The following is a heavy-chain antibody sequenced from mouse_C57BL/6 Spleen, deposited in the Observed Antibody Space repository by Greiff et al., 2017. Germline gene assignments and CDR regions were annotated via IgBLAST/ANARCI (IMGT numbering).Heavy chain of an antibody. CDR2: IYPGSGST. CDR1: GYTFTSYW. CDR3: ARGYYAMDY. Sequence: QVQLKQPGAELVKPGASVKMSCKASGYTFTSYWITWVKQRPGQGLEWIGDIYPGSGSTNYNEKFKSKATLTVDTSSSTAYMQRSSLTSEDSAVYYCARGYYAMDYWGQGTSVTVSS. V-gene: IGHV1-55*01. J-gene: IGHJ4*01.